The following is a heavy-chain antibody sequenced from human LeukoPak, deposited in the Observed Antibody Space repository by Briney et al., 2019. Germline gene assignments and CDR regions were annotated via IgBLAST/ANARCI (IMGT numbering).Heavy chain of an antibody. V-gene: IGHV3-74*01. Sequence: PGGSLRLSCAASGFTFSSYWMTWVRQAPGKGLVWVSRINSDGSSTSYADSVKGRFTISRDNAKNTLYLQMNSLRAEDTAVYYCARAARPGDYYYYMDVWGKGTTVTVSS. CDR3: ARAARPGDYYYYMDV. D-gene: IGHD6-6*01. CDR1: GFTFSSYW. CDR2: INSDGSST. J-gene: IGHJ6*03.